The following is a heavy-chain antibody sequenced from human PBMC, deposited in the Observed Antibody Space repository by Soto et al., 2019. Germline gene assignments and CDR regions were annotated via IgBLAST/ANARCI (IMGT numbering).Heavy chain of an antibody. Sequence: PSETLSLTCTVSGGSISSYYWSWIRQPPGKGLEWIGYIYYSGSTNYNPSLKSRVSISVDTSKNQFSLRLNSVTAADTAVYYCARFTTVSNHYIDYWGQGALVTVSS. CDR1: GGSISSYY. J-gene: IGHJ4*02. CDR3: ARFTTVSNHYIDY. V-gene: IGHV4-59*01. CDR2: IYYSGST. D-gene: IGHD4-4*01.